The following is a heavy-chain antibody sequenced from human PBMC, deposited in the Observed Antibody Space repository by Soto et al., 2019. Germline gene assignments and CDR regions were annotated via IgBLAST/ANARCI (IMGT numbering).Heavy chain of an antibody. J-gene: IGHJ6*02. D-gene: IGHD5-12*01. CDR1: GGSISSSSYY. Sequence: SETLSLTCTVSGGSISSSSYYWGWIRQPPGKGLEWIGSIYYSGSTYYNPSLKSRVTISVDTSKNQFSLKLSSVTAADTAVYYCATNYDDYYYYGMDVWGQGTTVTVS. V-gene: IGHV4-39*01. CDR2: IYYSGST. CDR3: ATNYDDYYYYGMDV.